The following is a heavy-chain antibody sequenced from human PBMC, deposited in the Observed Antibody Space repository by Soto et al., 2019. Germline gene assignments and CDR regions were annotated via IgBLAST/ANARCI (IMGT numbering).Heavy chain of an antibody. J-gene: IGHJ5*02. V-gene: IGHV3-30*04. CDR3: ASVVVVPNAQPLPYNWNYAS. Sequence: XGSLRLSCSASGFIFSSYTMHWVRQAPGKGLEWVAVISYDGSNEYYADSVKGRFTISRDNSKNTLYVQMNSLRPEDMAVYYCASVVVVPNAQPLPYNWNYASWGQGTLVTVSS. D-gene: IGHD1-7*01. CDR1: GFIFSSYT. CDR2: ISYDGSNE.